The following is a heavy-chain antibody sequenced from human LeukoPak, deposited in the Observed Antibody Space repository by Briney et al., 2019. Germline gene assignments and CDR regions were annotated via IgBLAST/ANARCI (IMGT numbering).Heavy chain of an antibody. D-gene: IGHD2-2*01. V-gene: IGHV1-69*04. CDR2: IIPILGIA. CDR1: GGTFSSYA. CDR3: ARVSRVVPAATYGMDV. J-gene: IGHJ6*02. Sequence: GASVKVSCKASGGTFSSYAISGVRQAPGQGREWMGRIIPILGIANYAQKFQGRVTITADKSTSTAYMELSSLRSEDTAVYYCARVSRVVPAATYGMDVWGQGTTVTVSS.